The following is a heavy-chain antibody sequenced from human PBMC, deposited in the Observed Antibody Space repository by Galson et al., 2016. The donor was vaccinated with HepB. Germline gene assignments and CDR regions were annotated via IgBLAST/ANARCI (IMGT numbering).Heavy chain of an antibody. Sequence: SLRLSCAASGFTVSSNYMSWVRQAPGKGLEWVSVIYSGDSTNYADSVKGRFTISRDNSKNTLYLQMNSLRAEDTAVYYCATGVGELSFDIWGQGTMVTVSS. J-gene: IGHJ3*02. CDR1: GFTVSSNY. D-gene: IGHD3-16*01. V-gene: IGHV3-53*01. CDR2: IYSGDST. CDR3: ATGVGELSFDI.